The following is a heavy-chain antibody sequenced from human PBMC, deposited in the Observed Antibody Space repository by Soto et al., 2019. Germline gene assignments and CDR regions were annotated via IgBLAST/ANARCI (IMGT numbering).Heavy chain of an antibody. Sequence: QVQLQESGPGLVKPSQTLSLTCTVSGGSISSGGYYWSWIRQHPGKGLEWIGYIYYSGSTYYNPSLKSRVTISVDTSKNQFSLKLSSVTAADTAVYYCARRSSSSAGTAYYYYGMDVWGQGTTVTGSS. CDR1: GGSISSGGYY. CDR3: ARRSSSSAGTAYYYYGMDV. J-gene: IGHJ6*02. CDR2: IYYSGST. V-gene: IGHV4-31*03. D-gene: IGHD6-6*01.